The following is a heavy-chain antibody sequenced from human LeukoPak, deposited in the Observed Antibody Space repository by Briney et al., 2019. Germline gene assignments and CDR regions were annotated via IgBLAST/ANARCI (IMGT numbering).Heavy chain of an antibody. CDR2: IYPGDSHT. J-gene: IGHJ6*03. CDR1: GYTFTNYW. V-gene: IGHV5-51*01. CDR3: ARHAVPAFSTYYYIDV. Sequence: GESLKISCKSSGYTFTNYWIGWVRQMPGKGLEWMAIIYPGDSHTRYSPSFQGQVTVSADKSIGTAYLQWSSLKASDTAVYYCARHAVPAFSTYYYIDVWGRGTTVTVSS. D-gene: IGHD2-2*01.